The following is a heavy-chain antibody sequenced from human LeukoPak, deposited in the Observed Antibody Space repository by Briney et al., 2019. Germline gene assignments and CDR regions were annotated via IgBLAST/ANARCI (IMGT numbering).Heavy chain of an antibody. J-gene: IGHJ4*02. V-gene: IGHV3-23*01. D-gene: IGHD4-17*01. CDR1: GFTFSSYA. CDR2: ISGSGGST. CDR3: AKDTYGDYWDY. Sequence: GGSLRLSCAASGFTFSSYAMSWVRQAPGKGLEWASAISGSGGSTYYAASVKGRFTISRDNSKNTLYLQMNSLRAEDTAVYYCAKDTYGDYWDYWGQGTLVTVSS.